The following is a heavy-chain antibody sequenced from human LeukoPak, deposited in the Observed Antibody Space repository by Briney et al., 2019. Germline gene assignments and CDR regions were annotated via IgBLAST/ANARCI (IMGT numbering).Heavy chain of an antibody. CDR3: ARDRYSSSWSSLHMDV. CDR1: GGTFSNYA. J-gene: IGHJ6*02. V-gene: IGHV1-18*01. D-gene: IGHD6-13*01. Sequence: GSSVKVSCKASGGTFSNYAISWVRQAPGQGLEWMGWISAYNGNTNYAQKLQGRVTMTTDTSTSTAYMELRSLRSDDTAVYYCARDRYSSSWSSLHMDVWGQGTTVTVSS. CDR2: ISAYNGNT.